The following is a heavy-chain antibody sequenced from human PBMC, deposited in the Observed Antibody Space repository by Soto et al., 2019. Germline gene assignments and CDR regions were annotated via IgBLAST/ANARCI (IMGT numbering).Heavy chain of an antibody. CDR3: AKDRSRGPIKVLLYY. Sequence: PGGSLRLSCAASGFTFSSYGRHWVRQAPGKGLEWVAVISYDGSNKYYADSVKGRFTISRDNSKNTLYLQMNRLRDEDTTVYYCAKDRSRGPIKVLLYYWGQGTLVTVSS. V-gene: IGHV3-30*18. CDR1: GFTFSSYG. CDR2: ISYDGSNK. J-gene: IGHJ4*02. D-gene: IGHD3-16*01.